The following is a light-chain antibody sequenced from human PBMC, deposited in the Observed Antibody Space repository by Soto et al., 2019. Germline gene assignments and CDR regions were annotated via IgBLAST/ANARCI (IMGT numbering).Light chain of an antibody. J-gene: IGLJ2*01. V-gene: IGLV2-11*01. CDR3: CSYATSTTLV. CDR2: DVS. CDR1: SGDVGGYNF. Sequence: QSALTQPRSVSGSPGQSVTISCTGTSGDVGGYNFVSWYQQNPGKAPTLMIFDVSQRPSGVPDRFSGSKSGNTASLTISGLQAEDEADYYCCSYATSTTLVFGGGTKLTVL.